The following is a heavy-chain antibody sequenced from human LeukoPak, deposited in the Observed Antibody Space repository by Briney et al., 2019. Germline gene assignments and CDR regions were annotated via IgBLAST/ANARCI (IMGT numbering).Heavy chain of an antibody. V-gene: IGHV4-59*01. CDR3: ARAPSGGLRPYWYFDL. CDR1: GGSISSYY. J-gene: IGHJ2*01. Sequence: SETLSLTCTVSGGSISSYYWSWIRQPPGKGLEWIGYIYYSGSTNYNPSLKSRVTISVDTSKNQFSLKLSSVTAADTAVYYCARAPSGGLRPYWYFDLWGRGTLVTVSS. CDR2: IYYSGST. D-gene: IGHD4-17*01.